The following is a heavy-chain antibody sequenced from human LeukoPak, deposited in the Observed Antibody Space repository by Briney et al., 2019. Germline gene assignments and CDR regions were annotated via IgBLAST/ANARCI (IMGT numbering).Heavy chain of an antibody. J-gene: IGHJ5*02. CDR2: IIPIFGTA. Sequence: GASVKVSCKASGYTFSTCYMHWVRQAPGQGLEWMGGIIPIFGTANYAQKFQGRVTITADESTSTAYMELSSLRSEDTAVYYCARDSTVTTGWFDPWGQGTLVTVSS. V-gene: IGHV1-69*13. CDR3: ARDSTVTTGWFDP. CDR1: GYTFSTCY. D-gene: IGHD4-17*01.